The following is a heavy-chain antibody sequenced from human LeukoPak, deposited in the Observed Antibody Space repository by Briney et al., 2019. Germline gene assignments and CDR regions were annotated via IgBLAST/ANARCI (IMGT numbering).Heavy chain of an antibody. D-gene: IGHD2-15*01. Sequence: ASVKVSCKASGGTFSSYAISWVRQAPGPGLEWMGGIIPIFGTANYAQKFQGRVAITADESTSTAYMELSSLRSEDTAVYYCARDRGYCSGGSCYSAYDYWGQGTLVTVSS. CDR3: ARDRGYCSGGSCYSAYDY. J-gene: IGHJ4*02. CDR1: GGTFSSYA. CDR2: IIPIFGTA. V-gene: IGHV1-69*13.